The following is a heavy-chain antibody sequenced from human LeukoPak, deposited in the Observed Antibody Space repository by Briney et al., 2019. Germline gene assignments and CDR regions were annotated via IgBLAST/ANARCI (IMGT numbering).Heavy chain of an antibody. Sequence: GGSLRLXCAASGFTFSSYAMSWDRQAPGKGLEWVSAISGSGGSTYYADSVKGRFTISRDNSKNTLYLQMNSLRAEDTAVYYCAKNREYQLLYPYYFDYWGQGTLVTVSS. CDR1: GFTFSSYA. CDR3: AKNREYQLLYPYYFDY. J-gene: IGHJ4*02. D-gene: IGHD2-2*02. V-gene: IGHV3-23*01. CDR2: ISGSGGST.